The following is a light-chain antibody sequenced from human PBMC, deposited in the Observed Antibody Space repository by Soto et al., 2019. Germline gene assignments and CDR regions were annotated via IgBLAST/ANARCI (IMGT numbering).Light chain of an antibody. V-gene: IGKV1-12*01. CDR2: DST. Sequence: DIQMTQSPSSLSASVGDRVTITCRASQDIRSWLVWYQHKPGKAPNLLMFDSTTLQSGVPSRFSGIGSGTDCTLTIRSLQTEDFSTYYCQQANSFPYTFGQGTKLDIK. CDR1: QDIRSW. CDR3: QQANSFPYT. J-gene: IGKJ2*01.